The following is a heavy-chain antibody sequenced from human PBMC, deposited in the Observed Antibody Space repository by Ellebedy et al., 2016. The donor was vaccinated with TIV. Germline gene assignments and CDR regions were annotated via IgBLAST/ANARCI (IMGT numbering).Heavy chain of an antibody. Sequence: GESLKISXAASGFTFSSYWMSWVRQAPGKGLEWVANIKQDGSEKYYVDSVKGRFTISRDNAKNSLYLQMNSLRAEDTAVYYCARGYSYVDYWGQGTLVTVSS. V-gene: IGHV3-7*01. D-gene: IGHD5-18*01. CDR2: IKQDGSEK. J-gene: IGHJ4*02. CDR3: ARGYSYVDY. CDR1: GFTFSSYW.